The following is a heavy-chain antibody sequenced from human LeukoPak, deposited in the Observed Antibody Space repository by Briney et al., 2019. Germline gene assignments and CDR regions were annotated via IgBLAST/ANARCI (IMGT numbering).Heavy chain of an antibody. Sequence: GASVKVSCKASGYTFTSYGISWVRQAPGQGLEWMGWISAYNGNTNYAQKLQGRVTMTTDTSTGTAYMELRSLRSDDTAVYYCASSLDDYGDDAFDIWGQGTMVTVSS. CDR3: ASSLDDYGDDAFDI. J-gene: IGHJ3*02. V-gene: IGHV1-18*01. CDR1: GYTFTSYG. CDR2: ISAYNGNT. D-gene: IGHD4-17*01.